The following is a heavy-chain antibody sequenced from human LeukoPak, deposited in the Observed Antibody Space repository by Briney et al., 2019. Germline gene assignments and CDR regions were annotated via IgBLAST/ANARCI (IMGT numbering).Heavy chain of an antibody. D-gene: IGHD3-10*01. Sequence: GGSLRLPCAASGFTFSSYAMHWVRQAPGKGLEYVSAISSNGGSTYYANSVKGRFTISRDNSKNTLYLQMGSLRAEDMAVYYCARGDTMVRGANDYWGQGTLVTVSS. CDR3: ARGDTMVRGANDY. V-gene: IGHV3-64*01. CDR1: GFTFSSYA. J-gene: IGHJ4*02. CDR2: ISSNGGST.